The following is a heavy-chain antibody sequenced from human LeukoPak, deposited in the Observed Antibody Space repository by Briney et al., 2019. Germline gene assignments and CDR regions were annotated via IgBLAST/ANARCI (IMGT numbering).Heavy chain of an antibody. CDR1: GFTVSSNY. CDR3: ASCGVDTAMVGPVDY. Sequence: GGSLRLSCAASGFTVSSNYMSWVRQAPGKGLEWVSVIYSGGSTYYADSVKGRFTISRDNSKNTLYLQMNSLRAEDTAVYYCASCGVDTAMVGPVDYWGQGTLVTVSS. CDR2: IYSGGST. D-gene: IGHD5-18*01. J-gene: IGHJ4*02. V-gene: IGHV3-53*01.